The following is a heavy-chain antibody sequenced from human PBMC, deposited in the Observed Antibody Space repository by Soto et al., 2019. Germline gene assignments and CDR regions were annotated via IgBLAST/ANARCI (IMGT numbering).Heavy chain of an antibody. J-gene: IGHJ4*02. CDR3: AREGNLGRWLQPLDF. Sequence: SETLSLTCAVYGGSFSGYYWDWIRQPPGKGLEWIGYIYFRGTTNYNPSLKSRVTMSVDTSKNQFSLRLISVTAADTAKYFCAREGNLGRWLQPLDFWGQGTLVTVSS. CDR1: GGSFSGYY. D-gene: IGHD5-12*01. CDR2: IYFRGTT. V-gene: IGHV4-59*13.